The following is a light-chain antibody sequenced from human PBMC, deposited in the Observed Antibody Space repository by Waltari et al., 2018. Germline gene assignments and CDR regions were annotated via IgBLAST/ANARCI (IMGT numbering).Light chain of an antibody. J-gene: IGKJ4*01. CDR2: GAS. CDR1: QTISSS. CDR3: QQYSKWPLT. Sequence: EIVMTQSPATLSVSPGDRATLSCRASQTISSSLAWYQQKPGLAPRRLIYGASPRAAGIPARFSGSGSGTEFTLTITSLQSEDFAFYSCQQYSKWPLTFGGGTKVEIK. V-gene: IGKV3-15*01.